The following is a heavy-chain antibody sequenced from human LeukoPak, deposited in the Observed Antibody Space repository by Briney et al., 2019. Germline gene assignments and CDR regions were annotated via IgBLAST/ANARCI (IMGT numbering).Heavy chain of an antibody. D-gene: IGHD6-6*01. J-gene: IGHJ4*02. CDR2: LSDAGVRI. V-gene: IGHV3-23*01. CDR3: ANTHCDSSPIVWNF. Sequence: GGSLRLSCTASGFNFGDYGMSWVRQAPGKGLEWVSGLSDAGVRIFYADSVRGRFTVSRDNSKNTLYLQMDSLRAEDTAVYYCANTHCDSSPIVWNFWGQGTLVTVSS. CDR1: GFNFGDYG.